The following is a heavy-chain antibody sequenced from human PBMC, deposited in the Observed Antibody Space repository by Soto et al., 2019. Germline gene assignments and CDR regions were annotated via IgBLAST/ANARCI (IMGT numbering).Heavy chain of an antibody. CDR2: INSDGST. CDR1: GFLVNSAY. Sequence: EVQLVESGGGLIPPGGSLRLSCAASGFLVNSAYMTWVRQAPGKGLEWLSMINSDGSTLYAESVKGRFTISRDNSKNRLDVQMNCLRVEDTAMYYCARSGYSFAWGYWGQGTLVIVTS. J-gene: IGHJ4*02. CDR3: ARSGYSFAWGY. D-gene: IGHD5-18*01. V-gene: IGHV3-53*01.